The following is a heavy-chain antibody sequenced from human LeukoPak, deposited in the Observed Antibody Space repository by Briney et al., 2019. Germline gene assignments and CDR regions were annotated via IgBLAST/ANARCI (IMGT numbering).Heavy chain of an antibody. J-gene: IGHJ4*02. CDR2: ISGSGGST. Sequence: GGSLRLSCAASGFTFSSYAMSWVRQAPGKGLEWVSAISGSGGSTYYADSVKGRFTISRDNSKNTLYLQMNSLRAEDTAVYYCAKDQGRGYRSSSDYWGQGTLVTVSS. CDR1: GFTFSSYA. V-gene: IGHV3-23*01. D-gene: IGHD5-18*01. CDR3: AKDQGRGYRSSSDY.